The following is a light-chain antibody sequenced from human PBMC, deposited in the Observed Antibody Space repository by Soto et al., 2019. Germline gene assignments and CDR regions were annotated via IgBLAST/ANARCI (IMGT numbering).Light chain of an antibody. CDR1: QTIGSW. Sequence: DIQMTQSPSTLSASVGDRVTVTCRASQTIGSWLAWYQQKPGRAPKLLIFDASSLESGVPSRFIGNGSGTEFTLTISGLQPDDFASYYCQQYNSYSGMFGQGTKVDIK. CDR2: DAS. V-gene: IGKV1-5*01. CDR3: QQYNSYSGM. J-gene: IGKJ1*01.